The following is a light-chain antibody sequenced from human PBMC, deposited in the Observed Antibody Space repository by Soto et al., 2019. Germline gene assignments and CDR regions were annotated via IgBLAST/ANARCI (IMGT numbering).Light chain of an antibody. Sequence: EIVLTQSPGTLSLYPGERATLSCRASQTVTSSYLAWYQQKPGQAPRLLIYGASSRATGIPDRFSGSGSGTDFTLTISRLEPEDFAVYYCHQYGSSPWTFGQGTKVDIK. CDR1: QTVTSSY. J-gene: IGKJ1*01. V-gene: IGKV3-20*01. CDR3: HQYGSSPWT. CDR2: GAS.